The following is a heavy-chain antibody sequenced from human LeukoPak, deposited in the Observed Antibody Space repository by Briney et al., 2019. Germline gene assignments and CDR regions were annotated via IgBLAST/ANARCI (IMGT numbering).Heavy chain of an antibody. V-gene: IGHV1-8*01. CDR1: GYTFTSYD. J-gene: IGHJ6*02. Sequence: GASVKVSCKASGYTFTSYDINWVRQATGQGLEWMGWMNPNSGNTGYAQKFQGRVTMTRNTSISTAYMELSSLRSEDTAVYYCNMRKLEPYYYGMDVWGQGTTVTVSS. CDR2: MNPNSGNT. D-gene: IGHD1-1*01. CDR3: NMRKLEPYYYGMDV.